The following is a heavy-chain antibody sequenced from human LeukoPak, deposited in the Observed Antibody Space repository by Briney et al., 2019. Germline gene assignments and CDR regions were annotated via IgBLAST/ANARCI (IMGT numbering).Heavy chain of an antibody. CDR2: IYYSGST. CDR3: ARGKYYYDSSGYCYVPSGYYYYMDV. V-gene: IGHV4-39*01. Sequence: PSETLSLTCTVSGGSISSSSYYWGWIRQPPGKGLEWIGSIYYSGSTYYNPSLKSRVTISVDTSKNQFSLKLSSVTAADTAVYYCARGKYYYDSSGYCYVPSGYYYYMDVWGKGTTVTISS. J-gene: IGHJ6*03. D-gene: IGHD3-22*01. CDR1: GGSISSSSYY.